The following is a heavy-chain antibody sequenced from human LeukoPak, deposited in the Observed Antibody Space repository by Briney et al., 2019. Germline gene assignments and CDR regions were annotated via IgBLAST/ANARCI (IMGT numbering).Heavy chain of an antibody. Sequence: GGSLRLSCAASGFTFSSYSMNWVRQAPGKGLEWVSSISTTSDYIYYADSVKGRFTISRDNAKNSLYLQMNSLRAEDTAVYYCARCAYYYGSGSPDYWGQGTLVTVSS. CDR2: ISTTSDYI. J-gene: IGHJ4*02. D-gene: IGHD3-10*01. CDR3: ARCAYYYGSGSPDY. V-gene: IGHV3-21*01. CDR1: GFTFSSYS.